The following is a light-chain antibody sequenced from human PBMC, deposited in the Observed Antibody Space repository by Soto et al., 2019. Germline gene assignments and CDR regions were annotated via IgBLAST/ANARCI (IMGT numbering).Light chain of an antibody. CDR3: QHYGYSLWT. Sequence: EIVLTQSPGTLSLSPGETATLSCRASQSLTSSYLAWYQQRPGQAPSLLIYGVSSRATGIPDRFSGSGSGRDFTLTITRLEPEDFAVYYCQHYGYSLWTFGQGTKVEIK. J-gene: IGKJ1*01. CDR1: QSLTSSY. V-gene: IGKV3-20*01. CDR2: GVS.